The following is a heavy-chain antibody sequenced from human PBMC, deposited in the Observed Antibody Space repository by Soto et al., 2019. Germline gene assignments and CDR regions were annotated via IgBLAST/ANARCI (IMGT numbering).Heavy chain of an antibody. D-gene: IGHD3-10*01. CDR1: GDSISRYY. V-gene: IGHV4-59*01. Sequence: QVQLHESGPGLVKPSETLSLTCTVSGDSISRYYWSWIRLSPGKGLEWIGYIYYSGETNYNPSVKSRVTISVDRTKNQFSLKLSSVTAADTAVYHCARDQGGEFLKGSGMDVWGQGTTVTVSS. CDR3: ARDQGGEFLKGSGMDV. J-gene: IGHJ6*02. CDR2: IYYSGET.